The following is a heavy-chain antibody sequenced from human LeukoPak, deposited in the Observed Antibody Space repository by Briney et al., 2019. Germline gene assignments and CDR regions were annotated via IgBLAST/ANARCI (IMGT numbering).Heavy chain of an antibody. V-gene: IGHV4-59*08. Sequence: PSETLSLTCTVSGGSISNYYCSWIRQPPGKGLEWIGYFYYTGSTYYNPSLKSRVTISVDTSKNQFSLKLSSVTAAGTAVYYCASTHYYDSSGYFSAFDMWGQGTMVTVSS. CDR1: GGSISNYY. CDR2: FYYTGST. D-gene: IGHD3-22*01. J-gene: IGHJ3*02. CDR3: ASTHYYDSSGYFSAFDM.